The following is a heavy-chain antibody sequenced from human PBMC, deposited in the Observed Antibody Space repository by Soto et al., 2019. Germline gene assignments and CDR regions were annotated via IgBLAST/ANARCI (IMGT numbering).Heavy chain of an antibody. CDR1: GGTFSSLG. CDR2: IIPISETT. D-gene: IGHD3-22*01. V-gene: IGHV1-69*06. J-gene: IGHJ6*02. Sequence: SVKVSCKASGGTFSSLGIHWVRQAPGQGLEWMGGIIPISETTNYAQIFQDRVSIVADISTTTAYMELSRLTFEDTAVYYCARALLSHSYDSGSYDSYFHGMDVWGQGTPVTVSS. CDR3: ARALLSHSYDSGSYDSYFHGMDV.